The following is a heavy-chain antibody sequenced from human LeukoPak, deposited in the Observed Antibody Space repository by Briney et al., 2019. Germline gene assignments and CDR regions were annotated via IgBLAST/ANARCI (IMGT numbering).Heavy chain of an antibody. D-gene: IGHD6-19*01. CDR1: SGSIGNYY. CDR2: IYKSGNT. V-gene: IGHV4-4*07. J-gene: IGHJ4*02. Sequence: PSETLSLTCTVSSGSIGNYYWGWIRQPAGKGLEWIGRIYKSGNTNYSPSFESRVTMSVDTSKNRFSLKLTSVTAADTAVYYCASSGWYLLTFDYWGQGTLVTVSS. CDR3: ASSGWYLLTFDY.